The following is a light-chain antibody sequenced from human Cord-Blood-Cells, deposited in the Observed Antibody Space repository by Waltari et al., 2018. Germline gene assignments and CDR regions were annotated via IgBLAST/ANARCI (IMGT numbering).Light chain of an antibody. CDR2: GAS. CDR3: QQDGSSPLT. V-gene: IGKV3-20*01. CDR1: QSVSSSY. Sequence: EIVLTQSPGTLPSSPGESATLSCRASQSVSSSYLAWYQKTPGQAPRLLIYGASSRATGIPDRFSGSGSGTDFTLTISRREPEDFAVYYCQQDGSSPLTFGGGTKVEIK. J-gene: IGKJ4*01.